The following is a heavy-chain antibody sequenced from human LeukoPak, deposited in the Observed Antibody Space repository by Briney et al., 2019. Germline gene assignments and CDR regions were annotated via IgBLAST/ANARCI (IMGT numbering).Heavy chain of an antibody. CDR3: ARRILSTSWTDSFDI. J-gene: IGHJ3*02. D-gene: IGHD2-2*01. CDR2: IKQDGSEK. Sequence: GLSLRLSCTASGFTFSSYWMSWVRQAPGKGLEWVANIKQDGSEKYYVDSVKGRFTISRDNAKNSLYLQMNSLRAEDTAVYYCARRILSTSWTDSFDIWGQGTMVTVSS. V-gene: IGHV3-7*05. CDR1: GFTFSSYW.